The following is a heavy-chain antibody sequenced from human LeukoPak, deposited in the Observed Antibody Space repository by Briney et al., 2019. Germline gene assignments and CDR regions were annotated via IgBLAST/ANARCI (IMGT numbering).Heavy chain of an antibody. CDR3: AKDPRAVAGTFDY. D-gene: IGHD6-19*01. CDR1: GFIFSNYA. V-gene: IGHV3-30*18. CDR2: TSYDGSYK. J-gene: IGHJ4*02. Sequence: PGGSLRLSCAASGFIFSNYAMHWVRQAPGKGLEWVAFTSYDGSYKSYADSVRGRFTISRDNSKNTLYLQMNSLRAEDTALYYCAKDPRAVAGTFDYWGQGTLVTVSS.